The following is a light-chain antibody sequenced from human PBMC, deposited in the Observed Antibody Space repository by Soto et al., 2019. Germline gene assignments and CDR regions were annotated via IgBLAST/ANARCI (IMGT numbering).Light chain of an antibody. V-gene: IGKV1-27*01. CDR3: QKYNSAPST. Sequence: DIQMTQSPSSLSASVGDRVTITCRASQGISNYLAWYQQKPGKVPKLLIYAASTLQSGVPSRFSGSGSGTDFTLTISSLHPEDVATYYCQKYNSAPSTLGPGTKVDIK. CDR2: AAS. J-gene: IGKJ3*01. CDR1: QGISNY.